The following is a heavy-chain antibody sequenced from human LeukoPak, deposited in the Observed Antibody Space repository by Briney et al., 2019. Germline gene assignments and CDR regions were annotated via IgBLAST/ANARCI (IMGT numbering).Heavy chain of an antibody. CDR3: ARDLRYYDSSGYYYFDY. Sequence: ALTGPVSRGCNSCYYWRWMRQPPAKGLEWIGYIYYSGSTNYNPSLKSRVTISVDTSKNQFSLKLSSVTAADTAVYYCARDLRYYDSSGYYYFDYWGQGTLVTVSS. CDR1: RGCNSCYY. D-gene: IGHD3-22*01. CDR2: IYYSGST. V-gene: IGHV4-59*01. J-gene: IGHJ4*02.